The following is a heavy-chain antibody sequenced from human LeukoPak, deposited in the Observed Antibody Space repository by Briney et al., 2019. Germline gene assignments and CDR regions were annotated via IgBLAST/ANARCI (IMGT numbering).Heavy chain of an antibody. CDR2: INPSGGLT. J-gene: IGHJ4*02. CDR1: GYTFTTYY. D-gene: IGHD3-10*01. Sequence: ASVKVSCKASGYTFTTYYMHWVRQAPGQALEWMGKINPSGGLTWYSQKFEDRVTMTRDTSTSTVYMELSSLRSDDTAVYYCARGVSMGRGGITSRPPHYFDYWGQGTLVTVSS. CDR3: ARGVSMGRGGITSRPPHYFDY. V-gene: IGHV1-46*01.